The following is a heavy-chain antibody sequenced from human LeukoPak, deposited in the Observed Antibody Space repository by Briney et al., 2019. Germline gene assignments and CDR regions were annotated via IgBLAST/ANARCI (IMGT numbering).Heavy chain of an antibody. Sequence: SETLSLTCTVSGGSISIYYWSWIRQPPGKGLEYIGYISYSGSTNYNPSLKSRVTISVDTSKNQFSLKLGSVTAADTAVYYCARVSRDGYNFMFDYWGQGTLVTVSS. V-gene: IGHV4-59*01. CDR2: ISYSGST. D-gene: IGHD5-24*01. CDR3: ARVSRDGYNFMFDY. J-gene: IGHJ4*02. CDR1: GGSISIYY.